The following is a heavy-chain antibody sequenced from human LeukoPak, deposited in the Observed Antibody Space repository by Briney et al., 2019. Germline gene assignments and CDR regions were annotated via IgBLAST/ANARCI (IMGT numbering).Heavy chain of an antibody. CDR1: GYTFTSYG. CDR2: ISAYNGNT. Sequence: ASVKVSCKASGYTFTSYGISWVRQAPGQGLEWMGWISAYNGNTNYAQKLQGRVTMTTDTSTSTAYMELRSLRSDDTAVYYCARSALYMVRGVSDYWGQGTLVTASS. J-gene: IGHJ4*02. CDR3: ARSALYMVRGVSDY. V-gene: IGHV1-18*01. D-gene: IGHD3-10*01.